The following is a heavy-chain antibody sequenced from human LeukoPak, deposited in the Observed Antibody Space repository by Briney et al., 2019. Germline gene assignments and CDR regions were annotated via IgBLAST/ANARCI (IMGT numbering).Heavy chain of an antibody. J-gene: IGHJ4*02. V-gene: IGHV1-18*01. CDR1: GYTFTSYG. CDR2: MSAYNGNT. CDR3: AREWLLYFDY. Sequence: ASVKVSCKASGYTFTSYGISWVRQAPGQGLGWRGWMSAYNGNTNYAQKLQGRVTMTTDTSTSTAYMELRSLRSDDTAVYYCAREWLLYFDYWGQGTLVTVSS. D-gene: IGHD3-22*01.